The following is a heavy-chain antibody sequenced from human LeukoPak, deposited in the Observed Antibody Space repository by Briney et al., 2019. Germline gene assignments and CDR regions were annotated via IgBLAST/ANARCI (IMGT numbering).Heavy chain of an antibody. CDR1: GGSFSGYY. CDR2: TNHSGST. CDR3: AAKQWLVRRGYFQH. D-gene: IGHD6-19*01. J-gene: IGHJ1*01. Sequence: SETLSLTCAVYGGSFSGYYWSWIRQPPGKGLEWIGETNHSGSTNYNPSLKSRVTISVDTSKNQFSLKLSSVTAADTAVYYCAAKQWLVRRGYFQHWGQGTLVTVSS. V-gene: IGHV4-34*01.